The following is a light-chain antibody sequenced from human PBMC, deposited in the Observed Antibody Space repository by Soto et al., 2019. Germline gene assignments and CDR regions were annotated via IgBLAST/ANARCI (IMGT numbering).Light chain of an antibody. V-gene: IGKV1-17*01. CDR2: AAS. CDR1: QGIRND. Sequence: DIQMTQSPSSLSASVGARVTLTCRASQGIRNDLGWYQQRPGKAPKRLIFAASSLQSRVPSRLSGSGPGAEFPPTFSSLQPEDFATYYSLQHNSYPWTFGQGTKVDIK. CDR3: LQHNSYPWT. J-gene: IGKJ1*01.